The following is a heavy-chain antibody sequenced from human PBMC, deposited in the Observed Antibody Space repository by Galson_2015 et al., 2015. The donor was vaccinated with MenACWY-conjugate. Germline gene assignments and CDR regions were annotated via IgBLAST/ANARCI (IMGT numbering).Heavy chain of an antibody. CDR3: ARRGRRDNSGYTYAFAY. CDR2: IRNKLYSYTT. CDR1: GFTFSDYY. V-gene: IGHV3-72*01. J-gene: IGHJ4*02. Sequence: SLRLSCAASGFTFSDYYMDWVRQAPGKGLEWVGRIRNKLYSYTTEYAASLKGRLTISRGDSKNSSHLQLNALKTEDTAVYFCARRGRRDNSGYTYAFAYWGQGTLVTVSS. D-gene: IGHD5-18*01.